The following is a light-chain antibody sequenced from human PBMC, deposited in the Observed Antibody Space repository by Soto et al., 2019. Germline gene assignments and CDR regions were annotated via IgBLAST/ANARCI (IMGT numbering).Light chain of an antibody. CDR2: AAS. CDR3: QKYNNAPRT. CDR1: QGISNY. J-gene: IGKJ1*01. Sequence: DIQMTQSPSSLSASVGDTVTITCRASQGISNYLAWYQQKPGQVPNLLIYAASTLQSGVPSRFSGSVSGTDFTLTISSLRPEDVATYYCQKYNNAPRTFGQGTTVAI. V-gene: IGKV1-27*01.